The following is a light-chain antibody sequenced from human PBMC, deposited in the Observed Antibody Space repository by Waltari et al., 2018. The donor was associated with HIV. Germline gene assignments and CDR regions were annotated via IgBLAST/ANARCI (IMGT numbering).Light chain of an antibody. Sequence: DIVMTQSPDSLAVSLGERATINCKSSQSVLNSANNKDYLAWYQQKPGQPPKLLIYWASTRESGVPDRFSGSGSETDFTLTISSLQAEDVAVYYCQQYYSTPITFGQGTRLEIK. V-gene: IGKV4-1*01. CDR2: WAS. J-gene: IGKJ5*01. CDR1: QSVLNSANNKDY. CDR3: QQYYSTPIT.